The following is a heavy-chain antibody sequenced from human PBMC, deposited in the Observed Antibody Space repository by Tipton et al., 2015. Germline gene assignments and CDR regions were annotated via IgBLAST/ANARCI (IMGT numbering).Heavy chain of an antibody. CDR1: GVSISSGGYY. CDR3: ARDPYYDSSVGMDL. V-gene: IGHV4-31*02. D-gene: IGHD3-22*01. Sequence: LRLSCTVSGVSISSGGYYWTWIGQHPGKGLEWIGYIFTSGSTYYNPSLKSRVSISLDASKNQFSLKLNSVTAADTAVYYCARDPYYDSSVGMDLWAQGTAVTVSS. J-gene: IGHJ6*02. CDR2: IFTSGST.